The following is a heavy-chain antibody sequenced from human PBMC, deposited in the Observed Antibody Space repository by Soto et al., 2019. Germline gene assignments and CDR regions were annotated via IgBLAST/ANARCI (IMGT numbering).Heavy chain of an antibody. CDR1: GFTFSSYA. D-gene: IGHD4-17*01. Sequence: GGSLRLSCAASGFTFSSYAMHWVRQAPGKGLEWVAVISYDGSNKYYADSVKGRFTISRDNSKNTLYLQMNSLRAEDTAVYYCAREYYDYGDYDYAFDIWGQGTMVTVSS. J-gene: IGHJ3*02. V-gene: IGHV3-30-3*01. CDR2: ISYDGSNK. CDR3: AREYYDYGDYDYAFDI.